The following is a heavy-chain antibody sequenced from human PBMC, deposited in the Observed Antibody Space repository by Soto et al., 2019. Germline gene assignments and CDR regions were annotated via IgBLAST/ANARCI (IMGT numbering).Heavy chain of an antibody. V-gene: IGHV3-15*07. Sequence: EVQLVESGGGLVKPGGSLRLSCAASGFTFSNSWMNWVRQAPGKGLEWVGRIKSKTDGGTTDYAAPVKGRFTISRDDSKNTLYLQMNSMKTEDTAVYYCTTNPLDVDIAFDIWGQGTMVTVSS. D-gene: IGHD2-21*01. CDR3: TTNPLDVDIAFDI. J-gene: IGHJ3*02. CDR1: GFTFSNSW. CDR2: IKSKTDGGTT.